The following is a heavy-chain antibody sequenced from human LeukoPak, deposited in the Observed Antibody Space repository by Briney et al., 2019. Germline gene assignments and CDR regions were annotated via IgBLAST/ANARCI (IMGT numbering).Heavy chain of an antibody. CDR2: IYYSGST. D-gene: IGHD5-24*01. CDR1: GGSFSGYY. J-gene: IGHJ3*02. CDR3: ARDGRDGYNFVFDI. Sequence: PSETLSLTCAVYGGSFSGYYWSWIRQPPGKGLEWIGYIYYSGSTNYNPSLKSRVTISVDTSKNQFSLKLSSVTAADTAVYYCARDGRDGYNFVFDIWGQGTMVTVSS. V-gene: IGHV4-59*01.